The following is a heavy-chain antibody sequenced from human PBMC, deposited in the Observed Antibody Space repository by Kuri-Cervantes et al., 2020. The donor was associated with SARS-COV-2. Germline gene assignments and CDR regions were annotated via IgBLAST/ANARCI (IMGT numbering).Heavy chain of an antibody. CDR3: AGSVTGDLGDY. CDR1: GNTFTSFG. V-gene: IGHV1-18*01. D-gene: IGHD7-27*01. Sequence: ASVKVSCKASGNTFTSFGISWVRRAPRQGLEWMGWISAYNAYTDYAQKFKGRVTMTTDTTTSTAYMELRRLTSDDTAIYYCAGSVTGDLGDYWGQGTLVTVSS. CDR2: ISAYNAYT. J-gene: IGHJ4*02.